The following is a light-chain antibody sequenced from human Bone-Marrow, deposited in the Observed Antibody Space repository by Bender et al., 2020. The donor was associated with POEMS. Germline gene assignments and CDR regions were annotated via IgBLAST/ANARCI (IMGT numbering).Light chain of an antibody. CDR2: DVS. J-gene: IGLJ3*02. Sequence: QSALTQPASVSGSPGQSVTISCTGTSSDVGAYNSVSWYQHHPGKAPKLMIYDVSNRPSGVPDRFSGSKSGTSASLAITGLQAEDEGDYYCQSYDNSLGGWVFGGGTKLTVL. V-gene: IGLV2-14*03. CDR3: QSYDNSLGGWV. CDR1: SSDVGAYNS.